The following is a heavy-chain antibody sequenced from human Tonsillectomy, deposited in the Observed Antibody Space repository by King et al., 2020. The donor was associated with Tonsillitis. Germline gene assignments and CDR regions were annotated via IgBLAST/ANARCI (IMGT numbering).Heavy chain of an antibody. Sequence: LQLQESGPGRVKPSETLSLTCTVSGGSISGTSFLWAWIRQPPGKGLEWIGSSSDSGSTDYNSSLRSRVTVSVDTSKTKCYLSLSSVTAADTAVYYCARTYCSGGSCYFYYYSMDVWGKGTTVTVSS. CDR3: ARTYCSGGSCYFYYYSMDV. V-gene: IGHV4-39*01. D-gene: IGHD2-15*01. J-gene: IGHJ6*03. CDR2: SSDSGST. CDR1: GGSISGTSFL.